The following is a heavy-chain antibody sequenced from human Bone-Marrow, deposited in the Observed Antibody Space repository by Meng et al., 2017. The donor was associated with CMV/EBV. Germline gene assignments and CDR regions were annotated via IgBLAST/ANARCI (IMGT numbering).Heavy chain of an antibody. CDR1: GFTFSSYW. CDR2: IKQDGSEK. V-gene: IGHV3-7*01. Sequence: SLKISCAASGFTFSSYWMSWVRQALGKGLEWVANIKQDGSEKYYVDSVKGRFTISRYNAKTSLYLQMNSLRAEDTAVYYCVREAGGIAASPKGGMDVWGQGTTVTVSS. D-gene: IGHD6-13*01. J-gene: IGHJ6*02. CDR3: VREAGGIAASPKGGMDV.